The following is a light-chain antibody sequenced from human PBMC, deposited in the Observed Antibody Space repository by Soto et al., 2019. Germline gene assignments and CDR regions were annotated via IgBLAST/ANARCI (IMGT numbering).Light chain of an antibody. CDR1: QSVSTS. V-gene: IGKV3-11*01. Sequence: EVVLTHSPGTLSLSPWEIATLSCRASQSVSTSVGWYQQKPGQAPRLLIYDTSIRATGIPARFSGSGSGTDFTLTISSLEPEDFAVYYCQQRNSWPPTFTFGQGTRLEIK. CDR3: QQRNSWPPTFT. CDR2: DTS. J-gene: IGKJ5*01.